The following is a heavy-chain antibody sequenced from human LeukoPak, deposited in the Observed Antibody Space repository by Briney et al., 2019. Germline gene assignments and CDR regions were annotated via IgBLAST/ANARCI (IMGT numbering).Heavy chain of an antibody. V-gene: IGHV1-18*01. CDR3: ARDTGPYYYGSGSYYYGFDY. CDR1: GYTFTSYG. D-gene: IGHD3-10*01. Sequence: ASVKVSCKASGYTFTSYGISWVRQAPGQGLEWMGWISAYNGNTNYAQKLQGRVTMTTDTSASTAYMELRSLRSDDTAVYYCARDTGPYYYGSGSYYYGFDYWGQGTLVTVSS. CDR2: ISAYNGNT. J-gene: IGHJ4*02.